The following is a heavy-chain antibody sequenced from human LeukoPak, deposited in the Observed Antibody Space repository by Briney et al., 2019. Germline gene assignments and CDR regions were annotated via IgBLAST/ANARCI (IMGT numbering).Heavy chain of an antibody. D-gene: IGHD3-16*01. V-gene: IGHV4-39*01. CDR1: GXSISSTTYY. CDR3: VRGSTLRHYQY. CDR2: IYYSGST. Sequence: SETLSLTCTVSGXSISSTTYYWGWIRRPPGKGLEWIGSIYYSGSTYYNPSLKSRVTVSVDTSKNQFSLNLSSVTAVDTAVYYCVRGSTLRHYQYWGQGTLVTVSS. J-gene: IGHJ4*02.